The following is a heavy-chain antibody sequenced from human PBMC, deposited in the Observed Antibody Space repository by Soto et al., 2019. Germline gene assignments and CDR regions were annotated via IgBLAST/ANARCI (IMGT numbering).Heavy chain of an antibody. CDR2: ISGADGNT. J-gene: IGHJ4*02. D-gene: IGHD4-17*01. CDR3: ARDRTTSSTRRFDY. V-gene: IGHV1-3*01. CDR1: GYIFTNYA. Sequence: ASVKVSCKASGYIFTNYAIHWVRQAPGQRLEWMGWISGADGNTRYSPKFQGRLTISTDTSASTAYMELSSLRSEDTAVFYCARDRTTSSTRRFDYWGQGTLVTVSS.